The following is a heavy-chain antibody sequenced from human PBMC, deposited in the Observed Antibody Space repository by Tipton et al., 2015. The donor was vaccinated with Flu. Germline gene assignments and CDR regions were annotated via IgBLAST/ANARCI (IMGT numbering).Heavy chain of an antibody. CDR3: WCMLYEGGDF. CDR1: GFIFSGSV. D-gene: IGHD2-8*01. V-gene: IGHV3-73*01. Sequence: GSLRLSCAASGFIFSGSVIHWVRKASGRGLEWVGRIRAKANNFATTYAASVEGRFTISRDDSKKTAYLQMDSLKIEDTAVYYCWCMLYEGGDFWGQGTLVTVAS. J-gene: IGHJ4*02. CDR2: IRAKANNFAT.